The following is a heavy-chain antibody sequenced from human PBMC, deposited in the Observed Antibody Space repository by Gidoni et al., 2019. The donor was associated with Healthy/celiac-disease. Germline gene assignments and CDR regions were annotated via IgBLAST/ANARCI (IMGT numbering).Heavy chain of an antibody. D-gene: IGHD3-22*01. CDR2: ILPSFGTA. J-gene: IGHJ5*02. Sequence: QVQLVQSGAEVKKPGSSVKVSCKASGGPFSRYAISWVRQAPGQGLEWMGGILPSFGTANYAQKFQGRVTITADESTSTAYMELSSLRSEDTAVYYCARDMSDSSGYYYGGWFDPWGQGTLVTVSS. V-gene: IGHV1-69*01. CDR1: GGPFSRYA. CDR3: ARDMSDSSGYYYGGWFDP.